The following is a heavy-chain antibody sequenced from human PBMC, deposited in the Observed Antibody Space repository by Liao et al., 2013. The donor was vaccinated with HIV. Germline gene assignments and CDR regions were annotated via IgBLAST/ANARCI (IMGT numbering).Heavy chain of an antibody. CDR2: IYHSGST. D-gene: IGHD3-9*01. CDR3: ARVSIFDAFDI. V-gene: IGHV4-30-2*01. J-gene: IGHJ3*02. CDR1: GGFISSGGYS. Sequence: QLQLQESGSGLVKPSQTLSLTCAVSGGFISSGGYSWSWIRQPPGKGLEWIGYIYHSGSTYYNPSLKSRVTMSLDKSKNQFSLKLSSVTAADTAVYYCARVSIFDAFDIWGRTGQWSPSLQ.